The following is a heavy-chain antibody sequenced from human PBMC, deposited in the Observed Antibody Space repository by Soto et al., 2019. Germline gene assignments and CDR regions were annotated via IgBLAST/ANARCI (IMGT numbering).Heavy chain of an antibody. J-gene: IGHJ6*02. CDR1: GYPFTSYD. V-gene: IGHV1-8*01. CDR2: MNPNSGNT. CDR3: ARVSSITTFGATRYYGIDV. D-gene: IGHD3-3*01. Sequence: XSVKVSLTASGYPFTSYDINWVRQAAGQGLEWMGWMNPNSGNTGYAQKFQGRVTMTRNTSISTAYMELSSLRSEDTAVYYCARVSSITTFGATRYYGIDVWGQGTTVTV.